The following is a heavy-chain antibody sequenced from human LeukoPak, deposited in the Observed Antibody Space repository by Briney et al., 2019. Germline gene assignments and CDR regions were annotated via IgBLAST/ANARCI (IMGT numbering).Heavy chain of an antibody. CDR3: ATEGITGTDEDAFDI. CDR1: GFTFSSYS. J-gene: IGHJ3*02. CDR2: ISSSSSTI. D-gene: IGHD1-7*01. V-gene: IGHV3-48*01. Sequence: GGSLRLSCAASGFTFSSYSMNWVRQAPGKGLEWVSYISSSSSTIYYADSVKGRFTISRDNAKNSLYLQMNSLRAEDTAVYYCATEGITGTDEDAFDIWGQGTMVTVSS.